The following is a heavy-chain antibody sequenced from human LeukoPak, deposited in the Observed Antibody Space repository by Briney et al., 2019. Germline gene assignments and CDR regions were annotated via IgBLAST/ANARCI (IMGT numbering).Heavy chain of an antibody. Sequence: GGSLRLSCAASGFTFSSYSMNWVRQAPGKGLEWVSSISSSSSYIYYADSVKGRFTISRDNAKNSLYLQMNSLRAEDTAVYYCARERYSSSWYYYYGMDVWGKGTTVTVSS. D-gene: IGHD6-13*01. CDR3: ARERYSSSWYYYYGMDV. J-gene: IGHJ6*04. V-gene: IGHV3-21*01. CDR2: ISSSSSYI. CDR1: GFTFSSYS.